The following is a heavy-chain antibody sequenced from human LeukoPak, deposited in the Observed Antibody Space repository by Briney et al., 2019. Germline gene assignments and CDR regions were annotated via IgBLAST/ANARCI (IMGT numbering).Heavy chain of an antibody. CDR1: GGTFSSYA. D-gene: IGHD5-24*01. CDR2: IIPIFGTA. Sequence: SVKVSCKASGGTFSSYAISWVRQAPGQGLEWMGGIIPIFGTANYAQKFQGRVTITTDESTGTAYMELSSLRSEDTAVYYCARGEGYNYHDAFDIWGQGTMVTVSS. J-gene: IGHJ3*02. V-gene: IGHV1-69*05. CDR3: ARGEGYNYHDAFDI.